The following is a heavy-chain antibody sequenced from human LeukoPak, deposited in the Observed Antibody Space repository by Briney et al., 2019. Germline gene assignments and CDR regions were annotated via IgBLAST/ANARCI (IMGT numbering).Heavy chain of an antibody. D-gene: IGHD4-17*01. CDR1: GGSIGSYY. CDR3: ARDRYGDYVFDY. J-gene: IGHJ4*02. Sequence: SETLSLTCTVSGGSIGSYYWSWIRQPPGKGLEWIGYIYYSGSTNYNPSLKSRVTISVDTSKNQFSLKLSSVTAADTAVYYCARDRYGDYVFDYWGQGTLVTVSS. V-gene: IGHV4-59*01. CDR2: IYYSGST.